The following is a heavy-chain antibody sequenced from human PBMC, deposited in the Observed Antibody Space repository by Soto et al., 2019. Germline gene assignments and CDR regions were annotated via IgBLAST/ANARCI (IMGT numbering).Heavy chain of an antibody. D-gene: IGHD3-9*01. CDR3: AIACNFLTGYYKGGFYYFDY. V-gene: IGHV1-18*01. CDR2: ISAYNGNT. J-gene: IGHJ4*02. Sequence: ASVKVSCKASGYTFTSYGISWVRQAPGQGLEWMGWISAYNGNTNYAQKLQGRVTMTTDTSTSTAYMELRSLRSDDTAVYYCAIACNFLTGYYKGGFYYFDYWGQGTPVTVSS. CDR1: GYTFTSYG.